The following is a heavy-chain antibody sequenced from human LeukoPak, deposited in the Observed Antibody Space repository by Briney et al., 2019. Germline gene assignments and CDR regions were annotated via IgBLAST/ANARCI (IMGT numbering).Heavy chain of an antibody. Sequence: ASVKVSCKASGYTFTGYYMHWVRQAPGQGLEWMGWINPNSGGTNYAQKFQGRVTMTRDTSISTAYMELSRLRSDDTAVYYCARDHYYDSSGYYPARYWGQGTLVTVSS. J-gene: IGHJ4*02. CDR2: INPNSGGT. D-gene: IGHD3-22*01. CDR3: ARDHYYDSSGYYPARY. CDR1: GYTFTGYY. V-gene: IGHV1-2*02.